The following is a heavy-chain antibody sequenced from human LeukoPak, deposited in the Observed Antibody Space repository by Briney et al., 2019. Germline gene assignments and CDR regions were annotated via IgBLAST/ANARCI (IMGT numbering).Heavy chain of an antibody. V-gene: IGHV3-48*03. J-gene: IGHJ4*02. CDR3: ARDGTVAGIVDHFDY. Sequence: GGSLRLSCAASGFTFSSYEMNWVRQAPGKGLEWVSYISSSGSTIYYADSVKGRFTISRDNAKNSLYLQMNSLRAEDTAVYYCARDGTVAGIVDHFDYWGQGTLVTVSS. D-gene: IGHD6-19*01. CDR1: GFTFSSYE. CDR2: ISSSGSTI.